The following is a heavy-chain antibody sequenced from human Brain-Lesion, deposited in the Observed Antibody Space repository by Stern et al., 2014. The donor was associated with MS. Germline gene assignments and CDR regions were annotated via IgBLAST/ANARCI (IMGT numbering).Heavy chain of an antibody. V-gene: IGHV1-24*01. J-gene: IGHJ4*02. CDR1: GYTLTELS. CDR2: FDPEDGET. CDR3: ATLSPGAGGNYYRHFDY. Sequence: VQLVQSGAEVKKPGASVKVSCKVSGYTLTELSMNWVRQAPRKGIEWMGGFDPEDGETIYAHKCQGRVTMTEDTSTDTAYMELSSLRSEDTAVYYCATLSPGAGGNYYRHFDYWGQGTLVTVSS. D-gene: IGHD1-26*01.